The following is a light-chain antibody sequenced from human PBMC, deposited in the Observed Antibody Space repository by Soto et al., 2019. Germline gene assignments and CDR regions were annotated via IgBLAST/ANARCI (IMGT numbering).Light chain of an antibody. V-gene: IGKV3-15*01. CDR1: QSVSSN. J-gene: IGKJ1*01. Sequence: EIVVTQSPGTLSLSPGERATLSCRASQSVSSNLAWYQQEPGQAPRLLIYGASTRATGIPARFSGSGSGTEFTLTISSLQSEDFAVYYCQQYNNWPRTFGQGTKVDI. CDR3: QQYNNWPRT. CDR2: GAS.